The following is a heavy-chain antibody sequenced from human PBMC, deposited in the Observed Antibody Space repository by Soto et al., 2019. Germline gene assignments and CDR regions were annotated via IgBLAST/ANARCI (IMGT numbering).Heavy chain of an antibody. CDR1: GFTFGYYW. CDR3: AKDMEVGATEIDS. J-gene: IGHJ4*02. V-gene: IGHV3-7*01. D-gene: IGHD1-26*01. CDR2: IKWDASEK. Sequence: PGGSLRLSCAASGFTFGYYWMSWVRQAPGKGLEWLATIKWDASEKKYVDSVKGRFTMSRDNAENSLFMQMNSLRADDTALYYSAKDMEVGATEIDSWGQGTLVTVSS.